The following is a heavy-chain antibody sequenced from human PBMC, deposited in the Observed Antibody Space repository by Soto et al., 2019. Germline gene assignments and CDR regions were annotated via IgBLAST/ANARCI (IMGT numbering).Heavy chain of an antibody. J-gene: IGHJ4*02. Sequence: SETLSLTCTVAGGSISSYYWSWIRQPPGKGLEWIGYIYYSGSTNYNPSLKSRVTISVDTSKNQFSLKLSSVTAADTAVYYCARRYGSAIDYWGQGTLVIVSS. CDR1: GGSISSYY. CDR2: IYYSGST. V-gene: IGHV4-59*08. D-gene: IGHD1-26*01. CDR3: ARRYGSAIDY.